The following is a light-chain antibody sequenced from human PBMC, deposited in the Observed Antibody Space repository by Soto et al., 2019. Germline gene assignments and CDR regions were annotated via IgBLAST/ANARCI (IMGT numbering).Light chain of an antibody. CDR1: QSINKW. V-gene: IGKV1-12*01. Sequence: DVQMTQSPSYVSASVGGRVSITCRASQSINKWLAWYQQKPGEAPKLLIYSASNLQSGVPSRFSGSGSGTDFSLTISSLQPEDSATYYCQQANTFPYPFGPGTKVDIK. J-gene: IGKJ3*01. CDR2: SAS. CDR3: QQANTFPYP.